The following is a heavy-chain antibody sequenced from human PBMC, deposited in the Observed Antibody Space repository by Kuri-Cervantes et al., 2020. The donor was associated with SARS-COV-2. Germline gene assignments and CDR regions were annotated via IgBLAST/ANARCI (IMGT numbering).Heavy chain of an antibody. D-gene: IGHD2-2*02. CDR1: GFTVSSNY. J-gene: IGHJ6*02. CDR2: VYSGGST. V-gene: IGHV3-53*05. CDR3: ARGYCSSSSCYTNYYYGMDV. Sequence: GESLKISCAASGFTVSSNYMSWVRQAPGKGLEWVSVVYSGGSTYYADSVKGRFTISRDNSKNTLYLQMNSRRAEDTAVYYCARGYCSSSSCYTNYYYGMDVWGQGTTVTVSS.